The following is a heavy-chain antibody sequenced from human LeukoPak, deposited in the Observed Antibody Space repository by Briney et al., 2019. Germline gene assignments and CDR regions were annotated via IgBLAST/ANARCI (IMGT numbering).Heavy chain of an antibody. Sequence: ASVKVSCKASGGTFSSYAISWVRQAPGQGLEWMGWISAYNGNTNYAQKLQGRVTMTTDTSTSTAYMELRSLRSDDTAVYYCAREGGSYYHVNYWGQGTLVTVSS. D-gene: IGHD1-26*01. CDR2: ISAYNGNT. J-gene: IGHJ4*02. V-gene: IGHV1-18*01. CDR3: AREGGSYYHVNY. CDR1: GGTFSSYA.